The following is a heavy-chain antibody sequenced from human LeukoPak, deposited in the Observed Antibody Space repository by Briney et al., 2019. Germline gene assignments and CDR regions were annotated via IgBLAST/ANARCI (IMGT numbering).Heavy chain of an antibody. CDR2: INSDGSST. D-gene: IGHD3-3*02. CDR1: RFTFSTYW. Sequence: GGSLRLSCAASRFTFSTYWMHWVRQAPGKGLVWVSRINSDGSSTDYADSVKGRFTISRDNAKNTLYLQMNSLRAEDTALYYCAKDENHFWSGYYSNYFDPWGQGTLVTVSS. V-gene: IGHV3-74*01. J-gene: IGHJ5*02. CDR3: AKDENHFWSGYYSNYFDP.